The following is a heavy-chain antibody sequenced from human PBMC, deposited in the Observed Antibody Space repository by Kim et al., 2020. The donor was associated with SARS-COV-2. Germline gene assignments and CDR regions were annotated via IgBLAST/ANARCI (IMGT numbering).Heavy chain of an antibody. D-gene: IGHD3-9*01. CDR3: VRLGYYDIVTGYFD. J-gene: IGHJ4*01. V-gene: IGHV3-11*01. Sequence: GGSLRLSCVVSGLSFGDYYMTWIRQFPGRRLEWVAVISSGGDTVYYRDSVRGRFTISRDNYKNSLFLQMNSLRVEDTAVYYCVRLGYYDIVTGYFD. CDR2: ISSGGDTV. CDR1: GLSFGDYY.